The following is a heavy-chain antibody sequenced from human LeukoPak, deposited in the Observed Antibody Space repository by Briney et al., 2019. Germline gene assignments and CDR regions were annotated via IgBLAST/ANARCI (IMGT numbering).Heavy chain of an antibody. J-gene: IGHJ5*02. Sequence: SETLSLTCTVSGYSISSGYYWGWIRQPPGKGLEWIGSIHYSARIYYNPSLKSRLTISPDTSKNQFSLKLTSVTAADTAVYYCARSGLGYSYGPARFDPWGQGTLVTVSS. CDR1: GYSISSGYY. D-gene: IGHD5-18*01. CDR3: ARSGLGYSYGPARFDP. CDR2: IHYSARI. V-gene: IGHV4-38-2*02.